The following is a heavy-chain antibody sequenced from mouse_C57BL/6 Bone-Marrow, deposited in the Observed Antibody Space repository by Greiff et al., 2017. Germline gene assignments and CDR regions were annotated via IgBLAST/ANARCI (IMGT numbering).Heavy chain of an antibody. J-gene: IGHJ1*03. CDR3: ARERRWYFDV. CDR1: GYTFTSYW. CDR2: IDPSDSYT. Sequence: QVQLKQPGAELVMPGASVKLSCKASGYTFTSYWMHWVKQRPGQGLEWIGEIDPSDSYTNYNQKFKGKSTLTVDKSSSTAYMQLSSLTSEDSAVYYCARERRWYFDVWGTGTTVTVSS. V-gene: IGHV1-69*01.